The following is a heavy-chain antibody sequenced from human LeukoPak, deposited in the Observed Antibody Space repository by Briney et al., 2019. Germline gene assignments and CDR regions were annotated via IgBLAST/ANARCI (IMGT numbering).Heavy chain of an antibody. CDR2: ISAYNGNT. J-gene: IGHJ4*02. Sequence: VASVKVSCKASGYTFTSYGISWVRQAPGQGLEWMGWISAYNGNTNYAQKLQGRVTMTTDTSTSTAYMELRSLRSDDTAVYYCARYFYDSSGYYLNDYWGQGTLVTVSS. CDR3: ARYFYDSSGYYLNDY. V-gene: IGHV1-18*01. D-gene: IGHD3-22*01. CDR1: GYTFTSYG.